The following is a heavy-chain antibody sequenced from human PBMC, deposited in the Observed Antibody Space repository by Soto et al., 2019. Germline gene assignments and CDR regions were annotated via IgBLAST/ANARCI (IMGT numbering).Heavy chain of an antibody. J-gene: IGHJ5*02. Sequence: GGSLRLSCAASGFTFSDYYMSWIRQAPGKGLEIVSYISGTKSFTDYADSVKGRFTISRDNAKNALYLQMNSLRAEDTAVYYCARVPYCSSSGCYSWFDPWGQGTLVTVSS. D-gene: IGHD2-2*01. CDR3: ARVPYCSSSGCYSWFDP. CDR2: ISGTKSFT. CDR1: GFTFSDYY. V-gene: IGHV3-11*06.